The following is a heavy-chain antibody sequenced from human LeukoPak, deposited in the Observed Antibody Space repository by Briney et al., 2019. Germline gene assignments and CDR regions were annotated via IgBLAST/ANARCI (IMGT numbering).Heavy chain of an antibody. V-gene: IGHV5-51*01. CDR1: GYSFTSYW. CDR2: IYPGDSDT. D-gene: IGHD6-13*01. J-gene: IGHJ4*02. CDR3: ARQGLGFAADH. Sequence: GKSLKISCMGFGYSFTSYWIGWVRQMPGKGLEWMGHIYPGDSDTRYSQSFQGQVTISADKSISTAYLQWSSLKAPDTAMYYCARQGLGFAADHWGQGTLVTVSS.